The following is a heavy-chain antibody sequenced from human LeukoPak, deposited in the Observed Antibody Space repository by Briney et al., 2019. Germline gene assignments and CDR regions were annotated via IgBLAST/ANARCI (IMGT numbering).Heavy chain of an antibody. CDR2: IYPGDSDT. V-gene: IGHV5-51*01. J-gene: IGHJ4*02. CDR1: GYSFSDSW. Sequence: GESLKISCKGSGYSFSDSWIGWVRQMPGKGLEWMGIIYPGDSDTRYSPSFQGQVTISADKSISTAYLQWSSLKATVTAMYYCARQYGRPFDYWGQGTLVTVSS. D-gene: IGHD4-17*01. CDR3: ARQYGRPFDY.